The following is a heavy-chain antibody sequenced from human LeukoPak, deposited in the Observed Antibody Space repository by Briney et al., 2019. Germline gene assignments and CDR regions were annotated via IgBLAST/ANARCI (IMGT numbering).Heavy chain of an antibody. J-gene: IGHJ4*02. D-gene: IGHD6-19*01. CDR2: IFGSGGSA. CDR1: GFTFNTYA. CDR3: AKTTTGYSSGRYPGWPADY. Sequence: PGGSLRLSCAASGFTFNTYAMYWVRQAPGKGLEWVSGIFGSGGSAHYADSVKGRFTISRDNSKNTVYLQMNSLRAEDMAVYYCAKTTTGYSSGRYPGWPADYWGQGALVTVSS. V-gene: IGHV3-23*01.